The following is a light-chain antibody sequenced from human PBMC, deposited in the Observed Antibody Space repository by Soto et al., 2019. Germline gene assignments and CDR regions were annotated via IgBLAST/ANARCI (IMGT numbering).Light chain of an antibody. Sequence: QSALTQPPSASGTPGQRVTISCSGSSSNIGSNYAYWYQQLPGTAPKVLIYRNNQRPSVVPDRFSGSKSGTSASLAISGLRSEDEADYYCAAWDDSLSGLVFGGGTQLTVL. CDR3: AAWDDSLSGLV. CDR1: SSNIGSNY. J-gene: IGLJ3*02. CDR2: RNN. V-gene: IGLV1-47*01.